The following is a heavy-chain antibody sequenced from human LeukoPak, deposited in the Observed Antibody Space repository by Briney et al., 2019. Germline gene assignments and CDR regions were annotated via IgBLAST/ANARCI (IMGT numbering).Heavy chain of an antibody. CDR2: IYYSGST. Sequence: SETLSLTCTVSGGSISSYYWSWIRQPPGKGLEWIGYIYYSGSTNYNPSLKSRVTISVDKSKNQFSLKLSSVTAADTAVYYCARMVGSGSYYNAFDWFDPWGQGTLVTVSS. CDR3: ARMVGSGSYYNAFDWFDP. J-gene: IGHJ5*02. D-gene: IGHD3-10*01. CDR1: GGSISSYY. V-gene: IGHV4-59*12.